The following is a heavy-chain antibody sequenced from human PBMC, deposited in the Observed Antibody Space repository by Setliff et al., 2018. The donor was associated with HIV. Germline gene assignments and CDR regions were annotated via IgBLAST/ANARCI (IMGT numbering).Heavy chain of an antibody. CDR2: INPNSGGT. V-gene: IGHV1-2*02. J-gene: IGHJ4*02. D-gene: IGHD6-13*01. CDR1: GYTFTGYY. Sequence: GASVKVSCKASGYTFTGYYMHWVRQAPGQGLEWMGWINPNSGGTNYAQKLQGRVNMTTDTSKSTAYMELRSLRSDDPAVYYCARDGLYSSSWYWGSWGEQWTNTRLDYWGQGTLVTVSS. CDR3: ARDGLYSSSWYWGSWGEQWTNTRLDY.